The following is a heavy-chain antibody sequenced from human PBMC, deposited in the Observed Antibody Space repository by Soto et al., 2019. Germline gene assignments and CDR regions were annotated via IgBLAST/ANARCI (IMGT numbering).Heavy chain of an antibody. V-gene: IGHV3-23*01. CDR1: GFTFSSYA. Sequence: GGSLRLSCAASGFTFSSYAMSWVRQAPGKGLEWVSAFRGDGTGAHYADSVKGRFTISRDNSKNSLYLHMNSLRAEDTAVYYCARGHHSSGYCFDYWGQGTLVTVSS. CDR3: ARGHHSSGYCFDY. D-gene: IGHD3-22*01. CDR2: FRGDGTGA. J-gene: IGHJ4*02.